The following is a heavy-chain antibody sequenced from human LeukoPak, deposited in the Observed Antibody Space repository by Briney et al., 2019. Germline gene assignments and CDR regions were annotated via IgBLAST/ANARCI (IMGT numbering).Heavy chain of an antibody. CDR1: GFTLTDYY. D-gene: IGHD3-22*01. V-gene: IGHV3-11*01. Sequence: GGSLRLSCAASGFTLTDYYMSWIRQAPGKGLEWVSYISRSGGTTYYADSVKGRLTISRDDAKNSLYLQMNSLRADDTAVYFCAKDWNYDGSGYYYDYWGQGTLVTVSS. CDR2: ISRSGGTT. J-gene: IGHJ4*02. CDR3: AKDWNYDGSGYYYDY.